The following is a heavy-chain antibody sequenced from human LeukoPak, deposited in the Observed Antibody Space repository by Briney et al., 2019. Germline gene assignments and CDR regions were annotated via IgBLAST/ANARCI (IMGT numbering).Heavy chain of an antibody. CDR2: INHSGST. J-gene: IGHJ4*02. D-gene: IGHD3-10*01. V-gene: IGHV4-34*01. Sequence: SETLSLTCAVYGGSFSGYYWSCIRQPPGKGLEWIGEINHSGSTNYNPSLKSRVTISVDTSKNPFSLKLSSVTAADTAVYYCARVRVLWFGELLHYFDYWGQGTLVTVSS. CDR3: ARVRVLWFGELLHYFDY. CDR1: GGSFSGYY.